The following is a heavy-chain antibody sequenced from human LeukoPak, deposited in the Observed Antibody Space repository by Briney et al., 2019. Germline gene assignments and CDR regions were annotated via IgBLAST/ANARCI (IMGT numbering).Heavy chain of an antibody. V-gene: IGHV4-34*04. Sequence: SETLSLTCAVSGVSFDDYYWAWVRQTPGKGLEWIGEINHSGYTNDSPSLKSRATLSVDTSRKQFSLNPRSVTVADAGIYYCTRMTTGHDYWGQGTLVTVSS. CDR1: GVSFDDYY. D-gene: IGHD4-17*01. CDR2: INHSGYT. J-gene: IGHJ4*02. CDR3: TRMTTGHDY.